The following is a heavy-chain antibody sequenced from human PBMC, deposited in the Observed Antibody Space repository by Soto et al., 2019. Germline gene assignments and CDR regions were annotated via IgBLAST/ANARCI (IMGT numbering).Heavy chain of an antibody. Sequence: QVQLVQSGAEVKKPGASVKVSCKASGYTFTSYDINWVRQATGQGLEWMGWMNPNSGNTGYAQKFQVRVTMTRKTSISTSNMELSSLRSEDTTEFYCARTLYGDNVDYWGQGTLVTVSS. CDR1: GYTFTSYD. J-gene: IGHJ4*02. V-gene: IGHV1-8*01. D-gene: IGHD4-17*01. CDR3: ARTLYGDNVDY. CDR2: MNPNSGNT.